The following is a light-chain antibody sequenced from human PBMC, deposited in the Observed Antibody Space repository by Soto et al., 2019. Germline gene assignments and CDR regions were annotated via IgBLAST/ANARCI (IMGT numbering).Light chain of an antibody. CDR3: QQSYSTQST. CDR1: HTIYSY. J-gene: IGKJ2*02. CDR2: GAS. Sequence: IQMTQSPSSLSASVGDRVTITCRAGHTIYSYLNWYQQKPRKAPQLLISGASNLQSGVPSRFSGGGSGTDFTLTISSLQPEDFATYFCQQSYSTQSTFGQGTKLDIK. V-gene: IGKV1-39*01.